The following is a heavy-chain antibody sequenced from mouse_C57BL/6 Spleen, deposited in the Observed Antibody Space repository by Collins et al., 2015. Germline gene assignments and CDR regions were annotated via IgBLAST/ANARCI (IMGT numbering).Heavy chain of an antibody. CDR2: INTYSGVP. CDR3: ATWDYDGYAMDY. CDR1: GYTFTTYG. V-gene: IGHV9-3*01. D-gene: IGHD2-4*01. Sequence: QIQLVQSGPELKKPGETVKIXCKASGYTFTTYGMSWVKQAPGKGLKWMGWINTYSGVPTYADDFKGRFAFSLETSASTAFLQINNLKNEDTATYFCATWDYDGYAMDYWGQGTSVTVSS. J-gene: IGHJ4*01.